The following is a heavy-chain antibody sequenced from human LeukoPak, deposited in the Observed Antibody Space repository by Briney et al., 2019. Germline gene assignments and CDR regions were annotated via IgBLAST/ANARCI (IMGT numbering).Heavy chain of an antibody. D-gene: IGHD4-17*01. CDR1: GFTFSSYA. J-gene: IGHJ4*02. CDR3: AKREVLYRVTTFDY. CDR2: ISGSCGST. V-gene: IGHV3-23*01. Sequence: PGGSLRLSCAASGFTFSSYAMSWVRQAPGKGLEWVSAISGSCGSTYYADSVKGRFTISRDNYKNTLYLQMNSLSAEDTAVYYCAKREVLYRVTTFDYWGQGTLVTVSS.